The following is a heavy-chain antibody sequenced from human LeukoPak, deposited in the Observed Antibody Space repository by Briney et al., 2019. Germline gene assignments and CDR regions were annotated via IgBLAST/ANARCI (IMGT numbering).Heavy chain of an antibody. CDR3: AREVRYAVDYWYFDL. CDR2: INPNSGGT. CDR1: GYTFTGYH. Sequence: ASVKVSCKASGYTFTGYHMHWVRQAPGQGLEWMGWINPNSGGTNYAQKFQGRATMTRDTSISTAYMELSRLRSDDTAVYYCAREVRYAVDYWYFDLWGRGTLVTVSS. D-gene: IGHD1-1*01. V-gene: IGHV1-2*02. J-gene: IGHJ2*01.